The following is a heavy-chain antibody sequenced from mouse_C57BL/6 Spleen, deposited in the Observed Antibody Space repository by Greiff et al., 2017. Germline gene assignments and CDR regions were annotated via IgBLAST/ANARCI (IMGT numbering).Heavy chain of an antibody. Sequence: EVKLVESGGGLVQPGGSLKLSCAASGFTFSDYYMYWVRQTPEKRLEWVAYISNGGGSTYYPDTVKGRFTISRDNAKNTLYLQMSRLKSEDTAMYYCARHYYGMDYWGQGTSVTVSS. CDR3: ARHYYGMDY. CDR1: GFTFSDYY. V-gene: IGHV5-12*01. J-gene: IGHJ4*01. CDR2: ISNGGGST.